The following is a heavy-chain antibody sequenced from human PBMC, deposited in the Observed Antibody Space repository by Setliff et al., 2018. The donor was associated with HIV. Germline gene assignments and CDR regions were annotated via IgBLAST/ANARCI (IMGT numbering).Heavy chain of an antibody. J-gene: IGHJ5*02. CDR1: GDSITSNDDD. Sequence: CTVSGDSITSNDDDWGWIRQPPGKGLQWIGIVHYNGRAYYDPSLKSRVSISVDSSQTHFSLRLRSVTASDSAVYYCARYRSKLDWFAPWGQGALVTVSS. D-gene: IGHD1-26*01. CDR3: ARYRSKLDWFAP. V-gene: IGHV4-39*02. CDR2: VHYNGRA.